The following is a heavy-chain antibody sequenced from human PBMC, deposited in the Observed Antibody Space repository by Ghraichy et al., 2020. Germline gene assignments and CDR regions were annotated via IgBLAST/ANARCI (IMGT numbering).Heavy chain of an antibody. CDR2: INHSGST. Sequence: SETLSLTCAVYGGSFSGYYWSWIRQPPGKGLEWIGEINHSGSTNYNPSLKSRVTISVDTSKNQFSLKLSSVTAADTAVYYCARWLPGGDGGDGSRLERLNFDYWGQGTLVTVSS. J-gene: IGHJ4*02. CDR1: GGSFSGYY. CDR3: ARWLPGGDGGDGSRLERLNFDY. V-gene: IGHV4-34*01. D-gene: IGHD1-1*01.